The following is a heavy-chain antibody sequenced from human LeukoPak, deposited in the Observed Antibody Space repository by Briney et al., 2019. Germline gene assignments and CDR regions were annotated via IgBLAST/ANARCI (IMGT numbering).Heavy chain of an antibody. Sequence: GGSLRLSCEASGFEISSFWMSWVRQAPRKGLEWVANIKQDEYEKYYVDAVKGRFTTSRDNAKNSLYLQLNSLRAEDTAVYYCARLVTTGPGTFDIWGQGTMVTVSS. J-gene: IGHJ3*02. CDR3: ARLVTTGPGTFDI. CDR2: IKQDEYEK. D-gene: IGHD4-17*01. CDR1: GFEISSFW. V-gene: IGHV3-7*01.